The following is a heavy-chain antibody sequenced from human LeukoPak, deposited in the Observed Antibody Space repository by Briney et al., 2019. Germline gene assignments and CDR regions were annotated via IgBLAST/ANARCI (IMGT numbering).Heavy chain of an antibody. V-gene: IGHV3-15*01. CDR1: GFTSTNTW. D-gene: IGHD5-24*01. J-gene: IGHJ2*01. CDR3: AKVAEMATIRHFDL. Sequence: GGSLRLSCAASGFTSTNTWMTWVRQAPGKGLEWVGRIKSSSDGGTTDYAAPVKGRFTISRDDSKNTLYLQMNSLRAEDTAVYYCAKVAEMATIRHFDLWGRGTLVTVSS. CDR2: IKSSSDGGTT.